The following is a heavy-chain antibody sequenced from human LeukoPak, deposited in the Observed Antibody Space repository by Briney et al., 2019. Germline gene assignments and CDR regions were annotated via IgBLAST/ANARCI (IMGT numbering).Heavy chain of an antibody. J-gene: IGHJ6*03. V-gene: IGHV3-23*01. CDR1: GFTFSSYA. CDR3: ARVALLWFGELEGLPMDV. D-gene: IGHD3-10*01. CDR2: ISGSGGST. Sequence: GGSLRLSCAASGFTFSSYAMSWVRQAPGKGLEWVSAISGSGGSTYYADSVKGRFTISRDNAKNSLYLQMNSLRAEDTAVYYCARVALLWFGELEGLPMDVWGKGTTVTVSS.